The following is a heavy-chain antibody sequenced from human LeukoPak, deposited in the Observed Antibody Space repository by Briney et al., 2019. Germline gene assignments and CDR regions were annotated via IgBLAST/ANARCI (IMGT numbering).Heavy chain of an antibody. D-gene: IGHD3-22*01. CDR2: TYYRSKWYN. J-gene: IGHJ3*02. V-gene: IGHV6-1*01. Sequence: SQTLSLTFAISGDSVSSNSAAWNWIRQSPSRGLEWLGRTYYRSKWYNDYAVSVKSRITINPDTSKNQFSLQLNSVTPEDTAVYYCARVSYDSSGYVGSFDALDIWGPGTMVTVSS. CDR3: ARVSYDSSGYVGSFDALDI. CDR1: GDSVSSNSAA.